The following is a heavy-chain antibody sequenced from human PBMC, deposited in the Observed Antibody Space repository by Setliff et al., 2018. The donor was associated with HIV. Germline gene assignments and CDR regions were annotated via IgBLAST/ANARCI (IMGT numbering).Heavy chain of an antibody. CDR2: ITGSGGST. J-gene: IGHJ4*02. CDR1: GFTFSSSW. CDR3: VKEVKGYFDY. V-gene: IGHV3-23*01. Sequence: GGSLRLSCAASGFTFSSSWMSWVRQAPGKGLEWVSAITGSGGSTYYAASAKGRFTISRDNSKTTVYLQMNSLRADDTAIYYCVKEVKGYFDYWGQGILVTVSS.